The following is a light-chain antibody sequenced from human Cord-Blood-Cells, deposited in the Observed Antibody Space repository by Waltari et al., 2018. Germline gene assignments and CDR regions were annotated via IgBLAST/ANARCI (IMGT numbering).Light chain of an antibody. J-gene: IGLJ3*02. V-gene: IGLV2-14*01. CDR1: SSDVGGYNY. Sequence: QSALTQPASVSGSPGQSITIPCTGTSSDVGGYNYVSWYQQHQGKALKLMIYDVSNRPSGVSNRFSGSKSGNTASLTIYGLQAEDEADYYCSSYTSSSTWVFGGGTKLTVL. CDR3: SSYTSSSTWV. CDR2: DVS.